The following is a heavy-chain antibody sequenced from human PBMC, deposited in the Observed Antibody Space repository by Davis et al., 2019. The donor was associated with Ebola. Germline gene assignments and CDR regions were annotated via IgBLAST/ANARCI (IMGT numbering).Heavy chain of an antibody. Sequence: SETLSLTCAVYGGSFSSYYWSWIRQPPGKGLEWIGYIYYSGSTNYNPSLKSRVTISVDTSKNQFSLKLSSVTAADTAVYYCARSPNVLRFLEWLFDYWGQGTLVTVSS. V-gene: IGHV4-59*08. J-gene: IGHJ4*02. CDR1: GGSFSSYY. CDR3: ARSPNVLRFLEWLFDY. CDR2: IYYSGST. D-gene: IGHD3-3*01.